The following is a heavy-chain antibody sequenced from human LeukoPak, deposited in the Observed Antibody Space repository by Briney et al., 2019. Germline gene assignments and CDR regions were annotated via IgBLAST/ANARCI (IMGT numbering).Heavy chain of an antibody. J-gene: IGHJ3*02. Sequence: ASVKVSCKASGGTFSSYAISWVRQAPGQGLEWMGGIIPIFGTANYAQKFQGRVTITADKSTSTAYMELSSLRSEDTAVYYCARPFWRGSHAFDIWGQGTMVTVSS. CDR1: GGTFSSYA. CDR2: IIPIFGTA. CDR3: ARPFWRGSHAFDI. D-gene: IGHD3-3*01. V-gene: IGHV1-69*06.